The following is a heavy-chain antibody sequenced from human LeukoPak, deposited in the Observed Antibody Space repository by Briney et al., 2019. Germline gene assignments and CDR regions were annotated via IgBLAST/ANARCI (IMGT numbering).Heavy chain of an antibody. CDR1: GFSLSTSGMC. V-gene: IGHV2-70*11. Sequence: SGPTLVNPTRTLTLTCTFSGFSLSTSGMCVSWIRQPPGKALEWLARIDWDDDKYYSTSLKTRLTISKDTSKNQVVLTMTNMDPVDTATYYCARIVVRGDAFDYWGQGTLVTVSS. CDR3: ARIVVRGDAFDY. J-gene: IGHJ4*02. CDR2: IDWDDDK. D-gene: IGHD3-10*01.